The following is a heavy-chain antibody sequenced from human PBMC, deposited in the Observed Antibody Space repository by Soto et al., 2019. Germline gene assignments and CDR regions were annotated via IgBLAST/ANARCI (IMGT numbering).Heavy chain of an antibody. CDR1: GGSISSSYW. CDR3: VTSLNYDFWRDGGRHYYFDY. V-gene: IGHV4-4*02. CDR2: IYHSGST. J-gene: IGHJ4*02. D-gene: IGHD3-3*01. Sequence: SETLSLTCAVSGGSISSSYWWNWVRQPPGKGLEWIGKIYHSGSTNYNPSLKNRVTISVDKYNNQFSLRLSSVTAADTAVYFCVTSLNYDFWRDGGRHYYFDYWGQGTLVTVSS.